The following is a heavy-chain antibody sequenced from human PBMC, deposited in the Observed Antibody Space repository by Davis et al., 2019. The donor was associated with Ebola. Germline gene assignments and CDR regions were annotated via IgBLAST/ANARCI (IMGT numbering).Heavy chain of an antibody. D-gene: IGHD3-10*01. CDR3: ARAVTMVLPSGWFDP. J-gene: IGHJ5*02. Sequence: ASVKVSCKASGYTFTSYGISWVRQAPGQGLEWMGWISAYNGNTNYAQKLQGRVTMTTDTSTSTAYMELRSLRSDDTAVYYCARAVTMVLPSGWFDPWGQGTLVTVSS. CDR1: GYTFTSYG. CDR2: ISAYNGNT. V-gene: IGHV1-18*01.